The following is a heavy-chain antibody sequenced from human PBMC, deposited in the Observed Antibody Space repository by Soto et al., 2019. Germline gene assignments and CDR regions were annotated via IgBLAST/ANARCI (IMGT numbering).Heavy chain of an antibody. V-gene: IGHV1-18*01. CDR1: GYTFTSSG. CDR2: INVYNGNT. Sequence: GASVKLSPKASGYTFTSSGLTWVRPAPGQGLEWMGWINVYNGNTIYAQNFQDRVTMTTDTSTYTVYMELRSLQSDDTAVYFCGRDSGSDLSAPGTVFHYWGQVTLVTSPQ. CDR3: GRDSGSDLSAPGTVFHY. J-gene: IGHJ4*02. D-gene: IGHD3-10*01.